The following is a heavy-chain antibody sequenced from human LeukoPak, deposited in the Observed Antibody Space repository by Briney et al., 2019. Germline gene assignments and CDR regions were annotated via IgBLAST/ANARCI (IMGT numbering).Heavy chain of an antibody. V-gene: IGHV1-69*05. CDR1: GGTFSSYA. CDR2: IIPIFGTA. J-gene: IGHJ4*02. Sequence: ASVKVSCKASGGTFSSYAISWVRQAPGQGLEWMGGIIPIFGTANYAQKFQGGVTITTDESTSTAYMELSSLRSEDTAVYYCARGSKVLVAATYDWGQGTLVTVSS. D-gene: IGHD2-15*01. CDR3: ARGSKVLVAATYD.